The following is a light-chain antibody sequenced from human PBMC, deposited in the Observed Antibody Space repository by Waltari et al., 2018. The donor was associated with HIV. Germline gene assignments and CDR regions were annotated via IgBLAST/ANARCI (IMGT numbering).Light chain of an antibody. V-gene: IGLV1-47*01. CDR2: MND. J-gene: IGLJ3*02. Sequence: QSVLTQPPSASGTPGQRVTISCTGSRSNIGSHPVSWFQHLPGTAPERLIYMNDQRPSGVRDRFPGSKSGTSASLAIRGLRAEDEAHYYCAAWDASLSRWVFGGGTKLTVL. CDR1: RSNIGSHP. CDR3: AAWDASLSRWV.